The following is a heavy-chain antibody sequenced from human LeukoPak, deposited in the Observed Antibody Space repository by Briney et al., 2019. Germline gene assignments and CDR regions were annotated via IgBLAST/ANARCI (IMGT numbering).Heavy chain of an antibody. D-gene: IGHD6-25*01. CDR1: GGPISSSSYY. J-gene: IGHJ5*02. V-gene: IGHV4-39*01. Sequence: SETLSLTCTVSGGPISSSSYYWGWIRQPPGKGLEWIGSINYSGNTYYNPSLRSRVTISVDTSKNQFSLKLTSVTAADTAIYYCARQSTIAAARIDPWGQGTLVTVSS. CDR2: INYSGNT. CDR3: ARQSTIAAARIDP.